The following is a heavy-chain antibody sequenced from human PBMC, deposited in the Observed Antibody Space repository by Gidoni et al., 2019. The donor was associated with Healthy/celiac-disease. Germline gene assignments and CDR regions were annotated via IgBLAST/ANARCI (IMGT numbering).Heavy chain of an antibody. D-gene: IGHD4-17*01. Sequence: EVQLVESGGGLVQPGWSLRLSCAASGFTFSSYWMSWVRQAPGKGMEWVAKIKQDGSEKYYVDSVKGRFTISRDNAKNSLYLQMNSLRAEDTAVYYCARSHLTTGDYFDYWGQGTLVTVSS. CDR2: IKQDGSEK. CDR3: ARSHLTTGDYFDY. CDR1: GFTFSSYW. J-gene: IGHJ4*02. V-gene: IGHV3-7*05.